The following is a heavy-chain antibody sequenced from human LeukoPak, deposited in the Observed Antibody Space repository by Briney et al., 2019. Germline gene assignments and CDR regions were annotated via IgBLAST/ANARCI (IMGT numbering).Heavy chain of an antibody. Sequence: GGSLRLSCAASGFTFSDYYVSWIRQAPGKGLEWGSYISSSGSTIYYADSVKGRFTISRDNAKNSLYLQMNSLRAEDTAVYYCARGVREWSRGKYFDYWGQGTLVTVSS. CDR1: GFTFSDYY. CDR2: ISSSGSTI. J-gene: IGHJ4*02. V-gene: IGHV3-11*01. D-gene: IGHD3-10*01. CDR3: ARGVREWSRGKYFDY.